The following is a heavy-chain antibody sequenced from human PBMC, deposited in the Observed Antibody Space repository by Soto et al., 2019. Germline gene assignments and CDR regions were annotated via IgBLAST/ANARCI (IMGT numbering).Heavy chain of an antibody. D-gene: IGHD3-22*01. J-gene: IGHJ6*02. CDR1: GGTFSSYA. V-gene: IGHV1-69*01. CDR3: ARDRRSLFYDSSGYPKDAPEGMDV. CDR2: IIPIFGTA. Sequence: QVQLVQSGAEVKKPGSSVKVSCKASGGTFSSYAISWVRQAPGQGLEWMGGIIPIFGTANYAQKFQGRVTMTADESTSTDYMELSSLRSEDTAVYYCARDRRSLFYDSSGYPKDAPEGMDVWGQGTTVTVSS.